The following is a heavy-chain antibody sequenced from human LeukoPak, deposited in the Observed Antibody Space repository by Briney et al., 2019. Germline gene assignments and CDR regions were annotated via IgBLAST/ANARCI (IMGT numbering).Heavy chain of an antibody. CDR3: ARGATRRLGPARY. CDR1: GYTFTSYD. Sequence: GASVKVSCKASGYTFTSYDINWVRQATGQGLEWMGWMNPNSGNTGYAQKFQGRVTITRNTSISTAYVELSSPRSEDTAVYYCARGATRRLGPARYWGQGTLVTVSS. J-gene: IGHJ4*02. CDR2: MNPNSGNT. V-gene: IGHV1-8*03. D-gene: IGHD1-1*01.